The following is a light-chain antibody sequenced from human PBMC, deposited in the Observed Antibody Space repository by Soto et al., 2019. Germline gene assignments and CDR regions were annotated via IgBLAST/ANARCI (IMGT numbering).Light chain of an antibody. J-gene: IGKJ1*01. CDR3: QQRYTTTRT. CDR1: QSIGNW. V-gene: IGKV1-5*01. Sequence: DVQLTQAPSTLCASLGDRVTITCWASQSIGNWLAWYQQKSGKAPKLLISGASSLESGVPSRFSGSGSGTDFNLTISSLQPEDFATYYCQQRYTTTRTFGQGTKVDIK. CDR2: GAS.